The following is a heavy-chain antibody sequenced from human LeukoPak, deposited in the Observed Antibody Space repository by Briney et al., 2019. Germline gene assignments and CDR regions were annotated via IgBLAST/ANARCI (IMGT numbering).Heavy chain of an antibody. J-gene: IGHJ4*02. V-gene: IGHV3-23*01. Sequence: GGSLRLSCAASGFTVSNNYMSWVRQAPGKRLEWVSGISGSGGNTYYADSVKGRFTISRDNSKNTLYLQMNTLRAEDTAVYYCANDYRSGSFHDFWGQGTLVTVSS. D-gene: IGHD3-10*01. CDR2: ISGSGGNT. CDR1: GFTVSNNY. CDR3: ANDYRSGSFHDF.